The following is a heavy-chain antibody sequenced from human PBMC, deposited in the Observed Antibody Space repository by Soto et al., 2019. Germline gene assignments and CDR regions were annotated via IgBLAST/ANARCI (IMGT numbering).Heavy chain of an antibody. V-gene: IGHV4-38-2*02. D-gene: IGHD6-13*01. J-gene: IGHJ5*02. CDR2: IYHSGTT. CDR1: GFSISGGFY. Sequence: SETLSLTCNVSGFSISGGFYWGWVRQPPGKGLEWIGAIYHSGTTYFNPSLKSRVTMSIDTSKNQFSLSLASVAAADTAMYYCARGMNPQDPWGQGTLVTVSS. CDR3: ARGMNPQDP.